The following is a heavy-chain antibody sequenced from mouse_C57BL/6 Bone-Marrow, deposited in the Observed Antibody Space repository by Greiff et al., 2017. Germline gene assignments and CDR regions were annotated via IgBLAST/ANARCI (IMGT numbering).Heavy chain of an antibody. Sequence: EVQLQQSGPELVKPGASVKIPCKASGYTFTDYNMDWVKQSHGKSLEWIGDINPNNGGTIYNQKFKGKATLTVDKSSSTAYMELSSLTSEDTAVYYCARRHYSNSAWFAYWGQGTLVTVSA. CDR1: GYTFTDYN. V-gene: IGHV1-18*01. CDR3: ARRHYSNSAWFAY. D-gene: IGHD2-5*01. J-gene: IGHJ3*01. CDR2: INPNNGGT.